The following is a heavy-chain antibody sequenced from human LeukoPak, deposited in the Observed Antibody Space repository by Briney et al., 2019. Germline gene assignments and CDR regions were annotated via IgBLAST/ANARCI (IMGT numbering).Heavy chain of an antibody. CDR3: AAFSSGYYEGDAFDI. CDR2: ISGSGGST. V-gene: IGHV3-23*01. CDR1: GFTFSSYA. J-gene: IGHJ3*02. Sequence: GGSLRLSCAASGFTFSSYASSWVRQAPGKGLEWVSAISGSGGSTYYADSVKGRFTISRDNSKNTLYLQMNSLRAQDTVVYYCAAFSSGYYEGDAFDIWGQGTMVTVSS. D-gene: IGHD3-22*01.